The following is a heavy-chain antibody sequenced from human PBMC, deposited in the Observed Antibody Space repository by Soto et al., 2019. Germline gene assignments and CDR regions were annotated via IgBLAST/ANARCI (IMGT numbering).Heavy chain of an antibody. CDR2: TKSKIDGATT. V-gene: IGHV3-15*01. CDR3: TTDRDNWTYFAWFDP. J-gene: IGHJ5*02. CDR1: EFIFRNAW. Sequence: GGSLRLSCADSEFIFRNAWMSWVRQAPGKGLEWVGVTKSKIDGATTDYAAPLKGSFTLSIDDSTNTLYLEMNSLKTEDTAMYYCTTDRDNWTYFAWFDPWGQGTLVTVSS. D-gene: IGHD1-7*01.